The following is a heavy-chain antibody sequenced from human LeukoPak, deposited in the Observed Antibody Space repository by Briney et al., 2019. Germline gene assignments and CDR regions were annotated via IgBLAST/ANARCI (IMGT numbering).Heavy chain of an antibody. D-gene: IGHD3-22*01. V-gene: IGHV3-20*04. Sequence: GGSLRLSCAASGLNFDDYGMSWVRQAPGKGLEWASGINWNGGGTGYADSVKGRFTISRENAKNSLYLQMNSLKAEDTALYYCARGPLQTIPTSKIVVYYYPFDYWGQGTLVTVSS. CDR1: GLNFDDYG. CDR2: INWNGGGT. J-gene: IGHJ4*02. CDR3: ARGPLQTIPTSKIVVYYYPFDY.